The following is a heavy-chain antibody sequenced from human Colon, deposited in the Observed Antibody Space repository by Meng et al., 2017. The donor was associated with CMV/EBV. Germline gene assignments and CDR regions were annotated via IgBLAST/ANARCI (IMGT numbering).Heavy chain of an antibody. V-gene: IGHV3-7*01. CDR3: MTPTGSSDY. Sequence: GESLKIPCAASRFTFSNYWKNWVRQAPGKGLEWVANIKQDGSERNYVDSVKGRFTISRDNAQNSLYLQMNSLRVEDTAIYYCMTPTGSSDYWGQGTLVTVSS. D-gene: IGHD6-6*01. CDR2: IKQDGSER. J-gene: IGHJ4*02. CDR1: RFTFSNYW.